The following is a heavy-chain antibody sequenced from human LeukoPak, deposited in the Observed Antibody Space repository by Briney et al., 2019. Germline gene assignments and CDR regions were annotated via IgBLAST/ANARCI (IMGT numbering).Heavy chain of an antibody. J-gene: IGHJ4*02. Sequence: GGSLRLSCAASGFTVSSNYMSWVRQAPGKGLEWVSSISSSSSYIYYADSVKGRFTISRDNAKNSLYLQMNSLRAEDTAVYYCARAPSPAPNLRGYWGQGTLVTVSS. D-gene: IGHD1-14*01. V-gene: IGHV3-21*01. CDR3: ARAPSPAPNLRGY. CDR1: GFTVSSNY. CDR2: ISSSSSYI.